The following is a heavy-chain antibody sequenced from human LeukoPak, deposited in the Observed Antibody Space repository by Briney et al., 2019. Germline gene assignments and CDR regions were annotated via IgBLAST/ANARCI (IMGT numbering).Heavy chain of an antibody. CDR3: AKEDGTVVVSTFGD. D-gene: IGHD3-22*01. J-gene: IGHJ4*02. CDR2: IQFDESSK. Sequence: GGSLRLSCAASGFNFRTYGMHWVRQAPGKGLEWVAFIQFDESSKDYADSVKGRFTISRDNSKNTVYLQVNSLRAEDTAVYYCAKEDGTVVVSTFGDWGQGTLVTVSS. V-gene: IGHV3-30*02. CDR1: GFNFRTYG.